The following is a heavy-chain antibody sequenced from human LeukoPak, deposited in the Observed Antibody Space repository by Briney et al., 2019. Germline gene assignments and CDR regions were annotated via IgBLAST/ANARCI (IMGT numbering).Heavy chain of an antibody. CDR2: INWNGDST. CDR1: GLTFDDHG. CDR3: AREKVTTDNYYYMDV. D-gene: IGHD4-11*01. V-gene: IGHV3-20*04. Sequence: GGSLRLSCAASGLTFDDHGMSWVRQAPGKGLQWVSAINWNGDSTSCADSVKGRFTISRDNAKNSLYLQMNSLRAEDTALYYCAREKVTTDNYYYMDVWGEGTTVTVSS. J-gene: IGHJ6*03.